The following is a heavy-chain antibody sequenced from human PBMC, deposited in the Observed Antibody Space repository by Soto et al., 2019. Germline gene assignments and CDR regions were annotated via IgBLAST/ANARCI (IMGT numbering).Heavy chain of an antibody. CDR3: ARTSIFGVVPNAFDI. J-gene: IGHJ3*02. CDR1: GGSFSGGGYY. V-gene: IGHV4-31*03. Sequence: SETLSLTCTVSGGSFSGGGYYWSWLRQHPGKGLEWMGYISYSGNTKYKPSLQRRITISVDTSENKFSLRLTSVTAADTAIYFCARTSIFGVVPNAFDIWGQGTLVTVSS. CDR2: ISYSGNT. D-gene: IGHD3-3*01.